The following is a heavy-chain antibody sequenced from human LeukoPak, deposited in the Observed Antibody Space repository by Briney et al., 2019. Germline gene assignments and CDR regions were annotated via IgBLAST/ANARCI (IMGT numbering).Heavy chain of an antibody. D-gene: IGHD2-2*01. Sequence: GGSLRLSCAASGFSVSNNYMNWVRQAPGKGLEWVSVIYSGGNTYYADSVKGRFTISRDNSRNMLYLQMDSLRAEDTAVYYCAKRVDYSSPGGYFDYWGQGTLVTVSS. CDR2: IYSGGNT. V-gene: IGHV3-53*01. J-gene: IGHJ4*02. CDR3: AKRVDYSSPGGYFDY. CDR1: GFSVSNNY.